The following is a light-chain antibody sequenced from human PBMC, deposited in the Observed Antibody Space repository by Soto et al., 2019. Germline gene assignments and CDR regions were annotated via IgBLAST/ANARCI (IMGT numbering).Light chain of an antibody. CDR1: SSDVGGYNF. J-gene: IGLJ3*02. V-gene: IGLV2-14*01. CDR3: SSWTSSTTQV. CDR2: EVN. Sequence: QSALTQPASVSGSPGQSITISCTGTSSDVGGYNFVSWYQQYPGKAPKLMIYEVNNRPSGVSNRFSGSKSGNTASLTISGPQAEDEADYYCSSWTSSTTQVLGGGTKLTVL.